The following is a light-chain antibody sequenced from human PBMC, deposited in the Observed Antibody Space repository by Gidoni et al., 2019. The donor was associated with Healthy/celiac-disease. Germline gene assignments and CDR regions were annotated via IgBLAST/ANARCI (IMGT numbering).Light chain of an antibody. CDR1: QSISSY. Sequence: DIQMTQSPSSLSASVGDRVTITCRASQSISSYLNWYQQKPGKAPKLLIYAASSLQSGVPSRFSGNGSGTDFTLTISSLQPEDFATYYCQQSYSTPMYTFXQXTKLEIK. CDR2: AAS. CDR3: QQSYSTPMYT. V-gene: IGKV1-39*01. J-gene: IGKJ2*01.